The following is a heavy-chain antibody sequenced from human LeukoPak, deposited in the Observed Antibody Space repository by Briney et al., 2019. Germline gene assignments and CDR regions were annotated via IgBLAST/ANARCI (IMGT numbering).Heavy chain of an antibody. J-gene: IGHJ4*02. CDR3: ATEPPLSTVRFDY. CDR2: IKQDGSET. D-gene: IGHD3-9*01. Sequence: GGSLRLSCAASGFTFSSYRMSWVRQAPGKGLEGVANIKQDGSETYYVDSVKGQFTISRDRSINTLFLEMNSPRPEHTAVYYCATEPPLSTVRFDYWGQGTLVIVSS. CDR1: GFTFSSYR. V-gene: IGHV3-7*01.